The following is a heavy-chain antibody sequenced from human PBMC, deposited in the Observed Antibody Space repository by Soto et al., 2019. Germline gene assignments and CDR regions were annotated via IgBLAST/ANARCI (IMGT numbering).Heavy chain of an antibody. CDR1: GYTFTGSY. Sequence: GASVKVSCEACGYTFTGSYMHCVRQAPGQGLEWMGIINPSGGSTSYAQKFQGRVTMTRDTSTSTVYMELSSLRSEDTAVYYCARKPPQQMAHYYGMDVWG. V-gene: IGHV1-46*01. J-gene: IGHJ6*01. CDR3: ARKPPQQMAHYYGMDV. CDR2: INPSGGST. D-gene: IGHD6-13*01.